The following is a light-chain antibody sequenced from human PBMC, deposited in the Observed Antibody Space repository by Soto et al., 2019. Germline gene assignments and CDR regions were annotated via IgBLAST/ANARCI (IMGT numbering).Light chain of an antibody. CDR2: EVS. CDR1: SSDVGAYNF. V-gene: IGLV2-14*01. J-gene: IGLJ2*01. Sequence: QSVLTQPASVSGSPGQSITISCTETSSDVGAYNFVSWYQQFPGKAPKLMIYEVSNRPSGVSDRFSGSKSGNTASLIISGLQAEDEADYYCSSQTGSATMVFGGGTKLTVL. CDR3: SSQTGSATMV.